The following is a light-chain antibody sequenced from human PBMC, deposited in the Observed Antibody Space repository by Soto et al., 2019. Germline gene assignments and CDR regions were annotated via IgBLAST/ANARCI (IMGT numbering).Light chain of an antibody. CDR2: DVS. CDR3: QQRYNWPRT. V-gene: IGKV3-11*01. J-gene: IGKJ1*01. CDR1: QNISNY. Sequence: FFRGISDNLSCRASQNISNYLIWYQQKPGQAPRLLIYDVSNRATGIPARFSGSGSVTDFTLPLSSLVPEHFAVYYWQQRYNWPRTFVQGTKVDIK.